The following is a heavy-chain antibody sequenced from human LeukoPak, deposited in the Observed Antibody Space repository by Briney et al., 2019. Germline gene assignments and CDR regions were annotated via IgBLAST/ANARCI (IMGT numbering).Heavy chain of an antibody. V-gene: IGHV3-11*04. D-gene: IGHD1-1*01. Sequence: GGSLRLSCAASGFTFSDYCMSWIRQAPGKGLEWVSYISSSGSTIYYADSVKGRFTISRDNAKNSLYLQMNSLRAEDTAVYYCARDRYNWNDDINWFDPWGQGTLVTVSS. J-gene: IGHJ5*02. CDR1: GFTFSDYC. CDR2: ISSSGSTI. CDR3: ARDRYNWNDDINWFDP.